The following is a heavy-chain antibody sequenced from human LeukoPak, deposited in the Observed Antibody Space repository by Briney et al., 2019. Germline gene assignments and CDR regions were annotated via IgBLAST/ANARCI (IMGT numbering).Heavy chain of an antibody. J-gene: IGHJ3*02. D-gene: IGHD3-22*01. CDR1: GYTFTSYY. Sequence: ASVKVSCKASGYTFTSYYMHWVRQAPGQGLEWMGIINPSGGSTSYAQKFQGRVTMTRDTSTSTAYMELRSLRSDDTAVYYCARVSIAPFDAFDIWGQGTMVTVSS. CDR2: INPSGGST. V-gene: IGHV1-46*01. CDR3: ARVSIAPFDAFDI.